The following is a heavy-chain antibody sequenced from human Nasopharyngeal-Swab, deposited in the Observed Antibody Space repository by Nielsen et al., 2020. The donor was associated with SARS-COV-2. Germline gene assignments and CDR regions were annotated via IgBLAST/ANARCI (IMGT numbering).Heavy chain of an antibody. CDR2: ISGSGHRT. Sequence: GGSLRLSCVASGFTFSSCAMTWVRQAPGKGLQWLSTISGSGHRTYYADSVKGRFTISRDNSQNTPYLQMNSLRAEDTAVYYCAKDFRHNYDYWSGYFTNWGQGTLVTVSS. D-gene: IGHD3-3*01. J-gene: IGHJ4*02. CDR3: AKDFRHNYDYWSGYFTN. CDR1: GFTFSSCA. V-gene: IGHV3-23*01.